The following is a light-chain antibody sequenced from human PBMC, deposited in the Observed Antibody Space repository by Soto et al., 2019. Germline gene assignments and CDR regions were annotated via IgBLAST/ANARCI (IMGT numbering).Light chain of an antibody. CDR1: QSVSSN. V-gene: IGKV3D-20*02. J-gene: IGKJ1*01. CDR2: GAS. CDR3: QQRSNWPGT. Sequence: EIVMTQSPATLSVPPGERATLSCRASQSVSSNLAWYQQKPGQAPRLLIYGASSRATGIPDRFSGSGSGTDFTLTISRLEPEDFAVYYCQQRSNWPGTFGQGTKVDIK.